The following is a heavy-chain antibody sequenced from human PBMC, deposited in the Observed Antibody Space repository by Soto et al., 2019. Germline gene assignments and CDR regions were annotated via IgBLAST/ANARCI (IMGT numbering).Heavy chain of an antibody. CDR2: IKQDGSEK. CDR1: GFTFSSYW. D-gene: IGHD6-13*01. J-gene: IGHJ5*02. V-gene: IGHV3-7*01. CDR3: ARVLAGLAAAAEWFDP. Sequence: EVQLVESGGGLVQPGGSLRLSCAASGFTFSSYWMSWVRQAPGKGLEWVANIKQDGSEKYYVDSVKGRFTISRDNAKNSLYLQMNSLRAEDTAVYYCARVLAGLAAAAEWFDPWGQGTLVTVSS.